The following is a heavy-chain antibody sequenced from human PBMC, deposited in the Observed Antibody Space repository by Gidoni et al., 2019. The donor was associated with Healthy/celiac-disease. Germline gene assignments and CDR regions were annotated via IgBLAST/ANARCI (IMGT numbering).Heavy chain of an antibody. J-gene: IGHJ6*02. CDR1: GFTFSSYG. CDR3: AKDYPIVAASGV. D-gene: IGHD5-12*01. CDR2: ISYDGSNK. Sequence: QVQLVESGGGVVQPGRSLRLSCAASGFTFSSYGMHWVRQAPGKGLEWVAVISYDGSNKYYADSVKGRFTISRDNSKNTLYLQMNSLRAEDTAVYYCAKDYPIVAASGVWGQGTTVTVSS. V-gene: IGHV3-30*18.